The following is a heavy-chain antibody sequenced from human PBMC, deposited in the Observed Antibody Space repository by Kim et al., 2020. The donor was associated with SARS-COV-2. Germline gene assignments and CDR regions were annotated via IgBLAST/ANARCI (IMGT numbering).Heavy chain of an antibody. J-gene: IGHJ2*01. CDR3: ARDPLGGEGYFEL. CDR2: IFDYYNT. V-gene: IGHV3-53*01. D-gene: IGHD3-16*01. Sequence: GGSLRLSCAASGFTVSSNALNWVRQAPGKGLEWVSVIFDYYNTYYADSVKGRFTISTDNSKNTLYLQMNSLTAEDTAVYYCARDPLGGEGYFELCGRGT. CDR1: GFTVSSNA.